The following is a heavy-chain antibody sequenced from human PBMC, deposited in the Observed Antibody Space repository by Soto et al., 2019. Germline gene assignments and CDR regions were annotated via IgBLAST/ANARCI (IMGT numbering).Heavy chain of an antibody. J-gene: IGHJ6*02. Sequence: GGSLRLSCAASGFTFSSHAMSWVRQAPGKGLEWVSALSGSGDSTYYADSVKGRFTISRDNSKNTLYLQMKSLKGEDTAVYYCANGRGRTAFWGQGSTVPGS. D-gene: IGHD2-15*01. CDR1: GFTFSSHA. V-gene: IGHV3-23*01. CDR2: LSGSGDST. CDR3: ANGRGRTAF.